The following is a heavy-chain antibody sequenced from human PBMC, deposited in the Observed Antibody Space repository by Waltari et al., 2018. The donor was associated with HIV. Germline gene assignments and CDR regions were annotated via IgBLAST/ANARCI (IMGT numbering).Heavy chain of an antibody. CDR3: AKDWWDSSGSVALDDSFDM. V-gene: IGHV3-30*02. CDR1: GFTFSNYA. D-gene: IGHD3-22*01. CDR2: IRYDGGHT. Sequence: GSLRLSCAASGFTFSNYAMLWVRQVPGKGLEWVAMIRYDGGHTDYADSVKGRFTISRDNSKNMVYLQMSSLRAEDTAVYYCAKDWWDSSGSVALDDSFDMWGQGTMVTVSS. J-gene: IGHJ3*02.